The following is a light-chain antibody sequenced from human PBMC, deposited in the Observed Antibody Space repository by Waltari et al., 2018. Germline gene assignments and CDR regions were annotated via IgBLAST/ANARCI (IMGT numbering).Light chain of an antibody. CDR3: HSRDTISTRV. CDR1: SLRRYY. CDR2: GQN. J-gene: IGLJ3*02. Sequence: SSELTQDPAVSVALGQTVRITCQGDSLRRYYASWYQQRPGQAPVLVLYGQNNRPSWIPDRFSGSASVNTASLTITGTQAEDEADYYCHSRDTISTRVFGGGTRLTV. V-gene: IGLV3-19*01.